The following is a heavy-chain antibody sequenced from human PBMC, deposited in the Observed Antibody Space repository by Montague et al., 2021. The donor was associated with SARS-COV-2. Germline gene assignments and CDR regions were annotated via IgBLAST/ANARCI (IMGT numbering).Heavy chain of an antibody. CDR3: ARGVTMIVVVMRYNWFDP. D-gene: IGHD3-22*01. V-gene: IGHV4-39*01. Sequence: SETLSLTCTVSGGSISSSSYYWGWIRQPPGKGLEWIGSIYYSGSTYYNPSLKSRVTISVDTSKNQFSLKLSSVTAADTAVCYCARGVTMIVVVMRYNWFDPWGRGTLVTVSS. J-gene: IGHJ5*02. CDR1: GGSISSSSYY. CDR2: IYYSGST.